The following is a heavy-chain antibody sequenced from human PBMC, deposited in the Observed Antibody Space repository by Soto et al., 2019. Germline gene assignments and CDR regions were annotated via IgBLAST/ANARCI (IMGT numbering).Heavy chain of an antibody. CDR1: GFTFSSYS. Sequence: GGSLRLSCAASGFTFSSYSMNWVRQAPGKGLEWVSYISSSSSTIYYADSVKGRFTISRDNAKNSLYPQMNSLRDEDTAVYYCARTAGTRSVNWFDPWGQGTLVTVSS. CDR3: ARTAGTRSVNWFDP. V-gene: IGHV3-48*02. J-gene: IGHJ5*02. D-gene: IGHD6-13*01. CDR2: ISSSSSTI.